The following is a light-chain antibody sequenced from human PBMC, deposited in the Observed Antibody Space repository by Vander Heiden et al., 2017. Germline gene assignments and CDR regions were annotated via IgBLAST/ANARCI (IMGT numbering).Light chain of an antibody. J-gene: IGLJ2*01. Sequence: QSVLAQPPSASATPGQRVTISRSGSGSNVEREYVYWDKQLPATAPRLLIYHTTPRPSGVPDRFSGSKSGPSASLAISGLRSEDEADYYCASWDDRLSGPVFGGGTKLTVL. CDR1: GSNVEREY. CDR2: HTT. V-gene: IGLV1-47*01. CDR3: ASWDDRLSGPV.